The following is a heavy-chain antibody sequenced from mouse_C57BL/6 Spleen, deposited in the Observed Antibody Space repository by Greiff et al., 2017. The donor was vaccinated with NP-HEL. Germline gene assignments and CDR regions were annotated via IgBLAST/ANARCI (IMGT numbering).Heavy chain of an antibody. CDR3: ARNSVYDGYFFFAY. CDR2: IWSGGST. J-gene: IGHJ3*01. CDR1: GFSLTSYG. D-gene: IGHD2-3*01. V-gene: IGHV2-2*01. Sequence: VQVVESGPGLVQPSQSLSITCTVSGFSLTSYGVHWVRQSPGKGLEWLGVIWSGGSTDYNAAFISRLSISKDNSKSQVFFKMNSLQADDTAIYYCARNSVYDGYFFFAYWGQGTLVTVSA.